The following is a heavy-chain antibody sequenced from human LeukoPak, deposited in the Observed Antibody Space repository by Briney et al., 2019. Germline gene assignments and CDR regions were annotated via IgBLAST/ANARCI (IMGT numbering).Heavy chain of an antibody. Sequence: VKVSCKASGYTFTSYGISWVRQAPGQGLEGMGWINPYNGNTNYEQKLQGRVTMPTDTPSSTPYMELRSLTADGTAVYYCARDRWEWHAPHFDYWGQGTLVTVSS. CDR2: INPYNGNT. CDR3: ARDRWEWHAPHFDY. J-gene: IGHJ4*02. CDR1: GYTFTSYG. D-gene: IGHD3-3*01. V-gene: IGHV1-18*04.